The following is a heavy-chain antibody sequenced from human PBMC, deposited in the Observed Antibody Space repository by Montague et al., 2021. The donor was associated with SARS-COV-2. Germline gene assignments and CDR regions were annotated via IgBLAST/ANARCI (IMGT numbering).Heavy chain of an antibody. D-gene: IGHD2-15*01. CDR1: GYSIGSGYY. CDR2: IYHSGST. V-gene: IGHV4-38-2*02. J-gene: IGHJ5*02. CDR3: ARERSYCSGGSCYSGWFDP. Sequence: SETLSLTCTVSGYSIGSGYYWGWIRQPPGKGLEWIGSIYHSGSTHYNPSLKSRVTISVDTSKNQFSLKLSSVTAADTAVYYCARERSYCSGGSCYSGWFDPWGQGTLVTVSS.